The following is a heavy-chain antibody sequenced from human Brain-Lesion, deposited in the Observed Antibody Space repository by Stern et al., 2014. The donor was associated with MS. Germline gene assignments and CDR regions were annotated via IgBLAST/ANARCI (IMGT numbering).Heavy chain of an antibody. V-gene: IGHV3-30*18. CDR3: AKDRQYLTYFFDH. CDR2: VSADGSNK. D-gene: IGHD2/OR15-2a*01. CDR1: GFTFGSCA. J-gene: IGHJ5*02. Sequence: QLVQSGGGVVQPGRPLRLSCVASGFTFGSCAMHWVRQAPGKGLEWVAGVSADGSNKYYADSVKGRFTISRDNSQNTLDMQMSSLRPEDTAVYYCAKDRQYLTYFFDHWGQGSLVTVSS.